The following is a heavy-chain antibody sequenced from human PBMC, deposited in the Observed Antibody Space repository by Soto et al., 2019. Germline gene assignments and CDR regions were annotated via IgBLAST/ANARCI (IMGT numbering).Heavy chain of an antibody. CDR3: ARVGGPDCSSTSCYADAFDI. V-gene: IGHV1-2*04. J-gene: IGHJ3*02. D-gene: IGHD2-2*01. CDR1: GYTFTGYY. Sequence: ASVKVSCKASGYTFTGYYMHWVRQAPGQGLEWMGWINPNSGGTNYAQKFQGWVTMTRDTSISTASMGLSRLRSDDTAVYYCARVGGPDCSSTSCYADAFDIWGQGTMVTVS. CDR2: INPNSGGT.